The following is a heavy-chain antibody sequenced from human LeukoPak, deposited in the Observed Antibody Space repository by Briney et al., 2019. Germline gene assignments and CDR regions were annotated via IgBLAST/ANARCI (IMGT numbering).Heavy chain of an antibody. D-gene: IGHD2-15*01. CDR2: IYSGGST. V-gene: IGHV3-53*01. CDR1: GFTVSSNY. J-gene: IGHJ4*02. Sequence: PGGSLRLSCAASGFTVSSNYMSWVRQAPGKGLEWVSVIYSGGSTYYADSVKGRFTISRDNSKNTLYLQMNSLRAEDTAVYYCARGPGYCSGGSCYGFWGQGTLVTVSS. CDR3: ARGPGYCSGGSCYGF.